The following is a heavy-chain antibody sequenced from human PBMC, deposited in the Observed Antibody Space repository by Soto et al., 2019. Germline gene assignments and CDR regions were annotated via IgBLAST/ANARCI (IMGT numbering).Heavy chain of an antibody. CDR2: ISAYTGNT. CDR3: AGDSSWYLLYYAMDV. D-gene: IGHD6-13*01. J-gene: IGHJ6*02. CDR1: GYTFTSYG. Sequence: QVHLVQSGAEVKKPGSSVKVSCTASGYTFTSYGISWVRQAPGQGLEWMGWISAYTGNTDYAQKVQGRVTMTTDTSTSIAYMELRSLRSDDTALYYCAGDSSWYLLYYAMDVWGQGTMVTVSS. V-gene: IGHV1-18*04.